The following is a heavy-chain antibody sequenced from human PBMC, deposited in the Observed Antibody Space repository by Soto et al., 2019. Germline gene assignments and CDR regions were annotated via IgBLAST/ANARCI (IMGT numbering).Heavy chain of an antibody. CDR3: ARGYAYYDFWSGPADIYYFGY. CDR1: GGSISSYY. CDR2: IYYSGST. Sequence: SETLSLTCTVSGGSISSYYWSWIRQPPGKGLEWIGYIYYSGSTNYNPSLKSRVTISVDTSKNQFSLKLSSVTAADTAVYYCARGYAYYDFWSGPADIYYFGYWGQGTLVTVSS. J-gene: IGHJ4*02. D-gene: IGHD3-3*01. V-gene: IGHV4-59*01.